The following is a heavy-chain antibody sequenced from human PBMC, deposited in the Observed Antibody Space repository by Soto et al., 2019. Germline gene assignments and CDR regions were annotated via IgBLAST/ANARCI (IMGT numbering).Heavy chain of an antibody. V-gene: IGHV3-11*01. CDR3: ARGPYNYVWGSDPPHFDY. CDR2: ISSSGSTI. Sequence: QVQLVESGGGLVKPGGSLRLSCAASGFTFSDYYMSWIRQAPGKGLEWVSYISSSGSTIYYADSMKGRFTISRDNAKNSLYLQMNRLRAEDTAVYYCARGPYNYVWGSDPPHFDYWGQGTRVTVSS. CDR1: GFTFSDYY. D-gene: IGHD3-16*02. J-gene: IGHJ4*02.